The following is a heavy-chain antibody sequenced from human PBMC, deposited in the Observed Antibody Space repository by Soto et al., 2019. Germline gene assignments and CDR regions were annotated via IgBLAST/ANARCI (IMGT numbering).Heavy chain of an antibody. CDR3: ARMATYGTLNWFDP. Sequence: GASLKVSCKASGYAFGDYDISWVRQAPGQGLEWMGWMNPNSANTGYAQKFQGRVSMTRDMSISTAYMELSRLRPEDTAIYYCARMATYGTLNWFDPWGQGDLVTVYS. D-gene: IGHD1-1*01. V-gene: IGHV1-8*01. CDR2: MNPNSANT. J-gene: IGHJ5*02. CDR1: GYAFGDYD.